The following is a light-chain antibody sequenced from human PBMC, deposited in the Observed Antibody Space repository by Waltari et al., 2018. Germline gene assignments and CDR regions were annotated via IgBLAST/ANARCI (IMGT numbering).Light chain of an antibody. CDR1: QSVSRSY. Sequence: EIVLTQSPGTLSLSPGESATLSCRASQSVSRSYLAWYQQKPGQAPRLLIYGASSRATGIPDRFSGSGSGTDFTLTISRLEPEDFAVYYCQHYDTAPPTYTFGQGTKLEIK. V-gene: IGKV3-20*01. CDR3: QHYDTAPPTYT. J-gene: IGKJ2*01. CDR2: GAS.